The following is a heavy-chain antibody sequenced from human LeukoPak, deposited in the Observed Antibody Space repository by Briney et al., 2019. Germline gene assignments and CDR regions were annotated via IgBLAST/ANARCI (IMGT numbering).Heavy chain of an antibody. CDR1: GYTFTSYG. J-gene: IGHJ4*02. CDR3: ARGYDYGDYVGDFDY. Sequence: ASVKVSCRASGYTFTSYGISWVRQAPGQGLEWMGWISAYSGNTNYAQKLQGRVTMTTDTSTSTAYMELRGLRSDDTAVYYCARGYDYGDYVGDFDYWGQGTLVTVSS. CDR2: ISAYSGNT. V-gene: IGHV1-18*01. D-gene: IGHD4-17*01.